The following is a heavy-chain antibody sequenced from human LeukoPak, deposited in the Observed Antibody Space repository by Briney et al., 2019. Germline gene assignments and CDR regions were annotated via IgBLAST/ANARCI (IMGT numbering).Heavy chain of an antibody. V-gene: IGHV3-23*01. CDR1: GFTFSSYA. CDR2: ITGSGTNT. D-gene: IGHD3-9*01. J-gene: IGHJ4*02. Sequence: GSLRLSCAASGFTFSSYAMSWVRQAPGKGLEWVSAITGSGTNTYYADSVEGRFTISRDNSKNTLYLQMNSLRAEDTAVYYCARVRKTVRYFDWLPLPHFDYWGQGTLVTVSS. CDR3: ARVRKTVRYFDWLPLPHFDY.